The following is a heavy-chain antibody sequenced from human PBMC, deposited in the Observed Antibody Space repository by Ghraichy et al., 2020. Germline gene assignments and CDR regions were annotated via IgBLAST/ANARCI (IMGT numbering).Heavy chain of an antibody. J-gene: IGHJ5*02. CDR1: GFSFSSYA. CDR3: AKAWGYCGGGSCPPYNWFDP. V-gene: IGHV3-23*01. D-gene: IGHD2-15*01. Sequence: GSLRLSCAASGFSFSSYAMTWVRQAPGKGLEWVSGIGGSGGSTYYADSVKGRFTSSRDNSKSTRYLEMNSLRVEDTAVYYCAKAWGYCGGGSCPPYNWFDPWGQGTLVTVSS. CDR2: IGGSGGST.